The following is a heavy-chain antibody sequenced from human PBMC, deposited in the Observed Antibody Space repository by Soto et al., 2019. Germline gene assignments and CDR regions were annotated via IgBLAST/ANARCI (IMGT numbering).Heavy chain of an antibody. D-gene: IGHD2-15*01. CDR3: ARDRIQGYYYYYYGMDV. CDR1: GFTFSSYA. Sequence: QVQLVESGGGVVQPGRSLRLSCAASGFTFSSYAMHWVRQAPGKGLEWVAVISYDGSNKHYADSVKGRFTISRDNSKNTLYLQMNSLRAEDTAVYYCARDRIQGYYYYYYGMDVWGQGTTVTVSS. J-gene: IGHJ6*02. CDR2: ISYDGSNK. V-gene: IGHV3-30-3*01.